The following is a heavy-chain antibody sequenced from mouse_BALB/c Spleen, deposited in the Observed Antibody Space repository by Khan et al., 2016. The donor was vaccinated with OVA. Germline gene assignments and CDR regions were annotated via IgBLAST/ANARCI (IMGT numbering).Heavy chain of an antibody. D-gene: IGHD1-1*01. Sequence: QVQLQQSGPGLVQPSQSLSITCTVSGFSLTSYGVHWVRQSPGKGLEWLGVIWRGGSTDYNAAFMSRLSITKDNSKSQVFFKMNSLQADDTAIYXCAKKITTVDYYAMDYWGQGPSVTVSS. V-gene: IGHV2-5*01. CDR2: IWRGGST. CDR3: AKKITTVDYYAMDY. CDR1: GFSLTSYG. J-gene: IGHJ4*01.